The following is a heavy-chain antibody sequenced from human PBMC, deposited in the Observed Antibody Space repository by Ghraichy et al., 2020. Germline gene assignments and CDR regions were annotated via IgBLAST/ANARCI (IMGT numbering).Heavy chain of an antibody. J-gene: IGHJ2*01. CDR1: GYSFTSYW. CDR2: IFPADSDT. Sequence: GESLNISCQGSGYSFTSYWIGWVRQMPGKGLEWVGVIFPADSDTTYSPSFQGQVTISADKSINTAYLQWSSLKASDTAIYYCARPGRTSSSYWYFDLWGRGTLVTVSS. D-gene: IGHD2-2*01. CDR3: ARPGRTSSSYWYFDL. V-gene: IGHV5-51*01.